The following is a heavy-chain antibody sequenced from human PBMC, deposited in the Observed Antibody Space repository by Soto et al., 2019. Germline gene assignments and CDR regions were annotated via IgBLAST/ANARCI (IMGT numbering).Heavy chain of an antibody. CDR1: GGSISSSSYY. CDR2: IYYSGST. Sequence: QLQLQESGPGLVKPSETLSLTCTVSGGSISSSSYYWGWIRQPPGKGLEWIGSIYYSGSTYYNPSLKSRVTISVDTSKNQFSLKLSSVTAADTAVYYCARRPRPGKLRYFDWLSRADHPKDPTLGWFDPWGQGTLVTVSS. CDR3: ARRPRPGKLRYFDWLSRADHPKDPTLGWFDP. J-gene: IGHJ5*02. V-gene: IGHV4-39*01. D-gene: IGHD3-9*01.